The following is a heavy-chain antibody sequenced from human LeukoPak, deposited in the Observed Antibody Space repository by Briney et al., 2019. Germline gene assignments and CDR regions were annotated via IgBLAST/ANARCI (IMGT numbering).Heavy chain of an antibody. CDR1: GGSISSYY. Sequence: SETLSLTCTVSGGSISSYYWSWIRQPPGKGLEWIGYIYHSGSTYYNPSLKSRVTISVDRSKNQFSLKLSSVTAADTAVYYCARDGDTAMFDYWGQGTLVTVSS. CDR3: ARDGDTAMFDY. CDR2: IYHSGST. J-gene: IGHJ4*02. V-gene: IGHV4-59*12. D-gene: IGHD5-18*01.